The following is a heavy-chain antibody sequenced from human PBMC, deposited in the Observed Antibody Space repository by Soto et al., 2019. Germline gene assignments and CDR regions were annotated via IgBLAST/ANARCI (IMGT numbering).Heavy chain of an antibody. D-gene: IGHD1-7*01. J-gene: IGHJ4*02. CDR1: GDTFRSYA. Sequence: QVQLVQSGAEVKQPGSSVKVSCKASGDTFRSYAFSWVRQAPGQGLEWMGGIIPIFATSNYAQKFQGRVTITADESASTAYMELSSLSSEDTAVYFCARRDITGTTFHYWGPGALVTVSS. CDR3: ARRDITGTTFHY. CDR2: IIPIFATS. V-gene: IGHV1-69*01.